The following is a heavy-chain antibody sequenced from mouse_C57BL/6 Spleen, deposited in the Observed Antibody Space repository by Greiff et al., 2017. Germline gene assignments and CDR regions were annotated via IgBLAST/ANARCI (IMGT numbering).Heavy chain of an antibody. V-gene: IGHV3-6*01. CDR2: ISYEGSN. J-gene: IGHJ2*01. CDR1: GYSITSGYY. D-gene: IGHD2-4*01. Sequence: VQLKESGPGLVKPSQSLSLTCSVTGYSITSGYYWNWIRQFPGNNLEWMGYISYEGSNNYNPSLNHRISLTRDTSKNQFFLKLNSVTTEDTATYYCARENDYDVYYFDYWGQGTTLTVSS. CDR3: ARENDYDVYYFDY.